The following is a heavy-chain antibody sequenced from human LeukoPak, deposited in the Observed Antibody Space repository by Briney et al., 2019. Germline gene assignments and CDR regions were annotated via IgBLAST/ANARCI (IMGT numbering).Heavy chain of an antibody. CDR1: GFTFSGSA. Sequence: GGSLRLSCAASGFTFSGSAMHWVRQASGKGLEWVGRIRSKANSYATAYAASVKGRFTISRDDSKNTAYLQMNSLKTEDTAVYYCTTGYSSGWLQEYFQHWGQGTLVTVSS. CDR3: TTGYSSGWLQEYFQH. J-gene: IGHJ1*01. V-gene: IGHV3-73*01. CDR2: IRSKANSYAT. D-gene: IGHD6-19*01.